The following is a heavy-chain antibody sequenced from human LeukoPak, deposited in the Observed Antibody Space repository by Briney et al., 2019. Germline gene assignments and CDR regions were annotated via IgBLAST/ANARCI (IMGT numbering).Heavy chain of an antibody. CDR2: INAGNGNT. J-gene: IGHJ5*02. D-gene: IGHD5-18*01. CDR3: ARGDTAMVPIGFDP. Sequence: ASVTVSCTASGYTFTSYAMHWVRQAPGQRLEWMGWINAGNGNTKYSQKFQGRVTITRDTSASTAYMELSSLRSEDTAVYYCARGDTAMVPIGFDPWGQGTLVTVSS. V-gene: IGHV1-3*01. CDR1: GYTFTSYA.